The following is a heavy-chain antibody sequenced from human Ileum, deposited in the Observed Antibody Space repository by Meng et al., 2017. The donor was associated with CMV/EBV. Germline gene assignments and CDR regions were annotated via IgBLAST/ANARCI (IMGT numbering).Heavy chain of an antibody. CDR3: ARRRGPRGYIDY. CDR1: GGSFSDYY. Sequence: QVEREESGPGLVKPPDDSSLSCTVAGGSFSDYYGNWIRQPAGQGLGLIGRIHSNGATDYNPSLQSRVTMSVDSSKNEFFLSLSFVTAADTAIYYCARRRGPRGYIDYWGQGILVTVSS. V-gene: IGHV4-4*07. CDR2: IHSNGAT. J-gene: IGHJ4*02. D-gene: IGHD3-10*01.